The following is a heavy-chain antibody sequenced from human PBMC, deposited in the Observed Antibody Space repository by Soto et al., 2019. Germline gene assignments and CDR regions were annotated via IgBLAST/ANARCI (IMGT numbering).Heavy chain of an antibody. D-gene: IGHD3-3*01. Sequence: QVQLVQSGAEVKKPGASVNVSCKASGYTFTSYDINWVRQATGQGLEWMGWMNPNSGNTGHAQKFQGRVTMTRNTSRSTGYRELSSRRSEAKAVYYCARGLRMTIFGVVSIPRGFDYWGQGTLVTVS. CDR3: ARGLRMTIFGVVSIPRGFDY. CDR1: GYTFTSYD. CDR2: MNPNSGNT. J-gene: IGHJ4*02. V-gene: IGHV1-8*01.